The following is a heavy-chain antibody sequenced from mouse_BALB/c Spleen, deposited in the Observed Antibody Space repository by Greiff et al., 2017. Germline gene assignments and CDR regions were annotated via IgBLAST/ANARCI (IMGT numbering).Heavy chain of an antibody. CDR3: TREGRYGAWFAY. J-gene: IGHJ3*01. CDR1: GYTFTSYY. Sequence: VQLQESGAELVKPGASVKLSCKASGYTFTSYYMYWVKQRPGQGLEWIGEINPSNGGTNFNEKFKSKATLTVDKSSSTAYMQLSSLTSEDSAVYYRTREGRYGAWFAYWGQGTLVTVSA. D-gene: IGHD1-1*01. CDR2: INPSNGGT. V-gene: IGHV1S81*02.